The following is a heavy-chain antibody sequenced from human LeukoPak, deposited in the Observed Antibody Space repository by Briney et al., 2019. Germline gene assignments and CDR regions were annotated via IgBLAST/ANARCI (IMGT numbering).Heavy chain of an antibody. Sequence: SETVSLTCTVSGASISTNTYYWAWIRQPPGKGLEWIANIFYNGNTYYNPSLKSRVTISIDTSNSQFSLKLISVTAADMAVYYCARLNKPGWFDPWGQGTLVTVSS. CDR2: IFYNGNT. CDR3: ARLNKPGWFDP. J-gene: IGHJ5*02. D-gene: IGHD1-14*01. V-gene: IGHV4-39*07. CDR1: GASISTNTYY.